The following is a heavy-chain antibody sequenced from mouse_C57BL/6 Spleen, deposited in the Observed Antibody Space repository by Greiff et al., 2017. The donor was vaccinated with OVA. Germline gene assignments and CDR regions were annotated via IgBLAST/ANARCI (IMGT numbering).Heavy chain of an antibody. Sequence: EVQRVESGGGLVQPKGSLKLSCAASGFTFNTYAMHWVRQAPGKGLEWVARIRSKSSNYATYYADSVKDRFTISRDDSQSMLYLQMNNLKTEDTAMYYCVRAPSGYGSRDAMDYWGQGTSVTVSS. V-gene: IGHV10-3*01. CDR1: GFTFNTYA. J-gene: IGHJ4*01. D-gene: IGHD1-1*01. CDR2: IRSKSSNYAT. CDR3: VRAPSGYGSRDAMDY.